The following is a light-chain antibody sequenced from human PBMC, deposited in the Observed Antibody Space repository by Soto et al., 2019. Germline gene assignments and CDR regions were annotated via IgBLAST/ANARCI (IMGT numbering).Light chain of an antibody. CDR2: ATS. Sequence: DIQMTQSPSTLSGSVGDRVTITCRASQDIRSDLGWYQQRPGKAPQLLIYATSSLHSGVPSRFSGSGSGTEFTLTISSLQPDDFATYYCQQYNSYSITFGQGTRLEIK. V-gene: IGKV1-17*01. J-gene: IGKJ5*01. CDR1: QDIRSD. CDR3: QQYNSYSIT.